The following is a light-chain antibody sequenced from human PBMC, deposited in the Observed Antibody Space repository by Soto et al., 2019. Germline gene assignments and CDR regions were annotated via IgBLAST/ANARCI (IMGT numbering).Light chain of an antibody. V-gene: IGKV3-11*01. CDR2: GAS. CDR3: QQHSHWPPWT. J-gene: IGKJ1*01. CDR1: QNVRTF. Sequence: EVVLTQSPATLSLSPGERATLFCRASQNVRTFLDWYQQKPGQAPRLLIYGASNRATGIPARFSGSGSGTDFTLTISSLAPEDFAVYYCQQHSHWPPWTFGQGTRVEIQ.